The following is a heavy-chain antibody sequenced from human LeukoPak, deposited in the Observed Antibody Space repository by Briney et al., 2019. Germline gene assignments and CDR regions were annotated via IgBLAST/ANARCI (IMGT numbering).Heavy chain of an antibody. CDR3: ARGPQWRGDSYYIDV. Sequence: ASVNVSCKASVYTFTNFDINWVRQAPGQGLEWMGWINPNSGNTGYAQKFQGRVTMTMNTSITTAYMELSSLISEDTAVYYCARGPQWRGDSYYIDVWGRGTTVTVSS. CDR2: INPNSGNT. D-gene: IGHD6-19*01. CDR1: VYTFTNFD. V-gene: IGHV1-8*01. J-gene: IGHJ6*03.